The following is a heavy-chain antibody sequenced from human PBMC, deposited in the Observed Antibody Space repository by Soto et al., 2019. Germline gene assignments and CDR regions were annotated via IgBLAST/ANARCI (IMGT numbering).Heavy chain of an antibody. D-gene: IGHD2-8*02. CDR1: CGSISSRGYS. CDR2: IYYSGNT. J-gene: IGHJ4*02. V-gene: IGHV4-39*07. CDR3: ARDKNTGLFDY. Sequence: SETLSLTCTGSCGSISSRGYSMGWVRQPPGKGLEWVGTIYYSGNTYYNPSLKSRDTISVDTSKNQFSLKLTSVTAADTAVYYCARDKNTGLFDYWAQGTLVPGSS.